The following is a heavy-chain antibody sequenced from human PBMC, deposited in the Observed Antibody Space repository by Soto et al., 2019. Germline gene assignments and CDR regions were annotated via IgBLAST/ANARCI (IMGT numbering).Heavy chain of an antibody. Sequence: QVQLVESGGGLVKPGGSLRLSCAASGLTFSDCYMNWIRQAPGKGLEWVSYISSSGSSINYAGSVKGRFTISRDKAKNSLYLQMNSMRADDEAMYYCARVRFGEWGYAMDVWGQGTTVTVSS. D-gene: IGHD3-10*01. CDR1: GLTFSDCY. CDR2: ISSSGSSI. J-gene: IGHJ6*02. V-gene: IGHV3-11*01. CDR3: ARVRFGEWGYAMDV.